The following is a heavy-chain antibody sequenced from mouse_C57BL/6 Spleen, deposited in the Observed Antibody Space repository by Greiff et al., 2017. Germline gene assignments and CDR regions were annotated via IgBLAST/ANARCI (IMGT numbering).Heavy chain of an antibody. CDR3: ARDSLYYYAMDY. V-gene: IGHV1-69*01. J-gene: IGHJ4*01. CDR2: IDPSDSYT. CDR1: GYTFTSYW. Sequence: QVQLQQPGAELVMPGASVKLSCKASGYTFTSYWMHWVKHRPGQGLEWIGEIDPSDSYTNYHQKFKGKSTLTVDKSSSTAYIQLSSLTSEDSAVYYCARDSLYYYAMDYWGQGTSVTVSS. D-gene: IGHD6-5*01.